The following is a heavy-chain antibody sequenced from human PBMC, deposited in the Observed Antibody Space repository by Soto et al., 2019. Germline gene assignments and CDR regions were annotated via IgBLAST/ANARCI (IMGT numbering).Heavy chain of an antibody. D-gene: IGHD3-22*01. Sequence: GGSLRLSCAASGFTFDDYGLSWVRQAPGKGLEWVSSISSSGSYIYYADSVKGRFTISRDNAKNSLYLQMNSLRAEDTAVYYCARYDSSGYYWPYYYYGMDLWGQGTTVTVS. V-gene: IGHV3-21*01. CDR2: ISSSGSYI. CDR1: GFTFDDYG. CDR3: ARYDSSGYYWPYYYYGMDL. J-gene: IGHJ6*02.